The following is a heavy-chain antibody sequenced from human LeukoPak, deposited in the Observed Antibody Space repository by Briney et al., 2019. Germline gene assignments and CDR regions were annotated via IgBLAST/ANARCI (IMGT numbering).Heavy chain of an antibody. CDR2: MYYSGST. CDR1: GGSISSYY. V-gene: IGHV4-59*05. Sequence: SETLSLTCTVSGGSISSYYWSWIRQPPGKGLEWIATMYYSGSTYYNPSLKSRVTLSVDTSKNQFSLKLSSVTAADTAVYFCARHVRNTAYATPFTFCDSWGQGTLVTVS. CDR3: ARHVRNTAYATPFTFCDS. J-gene: IGHJ4*02. D-gene: IGHD3-10*02.